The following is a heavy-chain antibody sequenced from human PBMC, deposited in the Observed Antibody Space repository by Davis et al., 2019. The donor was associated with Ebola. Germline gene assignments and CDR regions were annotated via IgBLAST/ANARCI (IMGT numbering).Heavy chain of an antibody. Sequence: GESLKISCAASGFTFRRYTMNWVRQAPGKGLEWVSSISSNSAYIYYSDSVEGRFTISRDKSENSLYLQMNSLRDEDTAVYYCARDMGSLNSNWLDPWGQGTLVTVSS. V-gene: IGHV3-21*01. CDR2: ISSNSAYI. J-gene: IGHJ5*02. CDR3: ARDMGSLNSNWLDP. CDR1: GFTFRRYT. D-gene: IGHD6-13*01.